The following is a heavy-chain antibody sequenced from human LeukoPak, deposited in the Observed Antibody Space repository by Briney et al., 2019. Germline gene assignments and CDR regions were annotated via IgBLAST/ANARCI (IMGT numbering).Heavy chain of an antibody. Sequence: GRSLRLSCAASGFTFSSYAMHWVRQAPGKGLEWVAVISYDGSNKYYADSVKGRFTISRDNAKNSLYLQMNSLRGSASAPTPLDP. V-gene: IGHV3-30-3*01. D-gene: IGHD3-3*01. J-gene: IGHJ5*02. CDR1: GFTFSSYA. CDR2: ISYDGSNK. CDR3: DP.